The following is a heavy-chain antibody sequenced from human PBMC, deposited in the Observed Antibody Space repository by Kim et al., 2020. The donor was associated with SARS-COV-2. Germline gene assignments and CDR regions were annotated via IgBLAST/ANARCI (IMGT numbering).Heavy chain of an antibody. CDR1: GGSFSGYY. V-gene: IGHV4-34*01. CDR2: INHSGST. CDR3: ARGHLRHHGLRNYYYYGMDV. Sequence: SETLSLTCAVYGGSFSGYYWSWIRQPPGKGLEWIGEINHSGSTNYNPSLKSRVTISVDTSKNQFSLKLSSVTAADTAVYYCARGHLRHHGLRNYYYYGMDVWGQGTTVTVSS. J-gene: IGHJ6*02.